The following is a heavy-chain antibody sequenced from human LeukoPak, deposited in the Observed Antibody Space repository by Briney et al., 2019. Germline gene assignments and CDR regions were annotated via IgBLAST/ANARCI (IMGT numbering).Heavy chain of an antibody. Sequence: EASVKVSCKASGYTFTGYYMHWVRQAPGQGLEWMGGFDPEDGETIYAQKFQGRVTMTEDTSTDTAYMELSSLRSEDTAVYYCATDRGQQLTFDPWGQGTLVTVSS. CDR1: GYTFTGYY. D-gene: IGHD6-13*01. CDR2: FDPEDGET. CDR3: ATDRGQQLTFDP. J-gene: IGHJ5*02. V-gene: IGHV1-24*01.